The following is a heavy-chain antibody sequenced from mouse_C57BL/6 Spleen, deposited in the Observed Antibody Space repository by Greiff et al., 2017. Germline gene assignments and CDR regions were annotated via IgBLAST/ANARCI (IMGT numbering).Heavy chain of an antibody. CDR1: GYTFTSYW. J-gene: IGHJ2*01. V-gene: IGHV1-59*01. CDR2: IHPSDSYT. Sequence: VQLQQPGAELVKPGASVKLSCKASGYTFTSYWMHWVKQRPGQGLEWIGMIHPSDSYTNYNQKFKGKATLTVDTSSSTAYMQLSSLTSEDSAVYYCARCYYGSSSYFDYWGQGTTLTVSS. CDR3: ARCYYGSSSYFDY. D-gene: IGHD1-1*01.